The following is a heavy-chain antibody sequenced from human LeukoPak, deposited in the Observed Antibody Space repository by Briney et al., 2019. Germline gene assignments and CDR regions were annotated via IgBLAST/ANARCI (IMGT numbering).Heavy chain of an antibody. CDR1: GFTFSSYG. D-gene: IGHD3-22*01. CDR2: ISYDGSNK. V-gene: IGHV3-30*03. CDR3: ARGSLGYYDSSGYYYFDY. Sequence: GRSLRLSCAASGFTFSSYGMHWVRQAPGKGLEWVAVISYDGSNKYYADSVKGRFTISRDNAKNSLYLQMNSLRAEDTAVYYCARGSLGYYDSSGYYYFDYWGQGTLVTVSS. J-gene: IGHJ4*02.